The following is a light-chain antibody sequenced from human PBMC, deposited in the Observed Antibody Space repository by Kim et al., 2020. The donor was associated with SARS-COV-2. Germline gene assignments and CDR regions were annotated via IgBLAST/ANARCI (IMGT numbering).Light chain of an antibody. CDR2: GKN. CDR1: SLRSYY. CDR3: NSRDSSGNVV. Sequence: SSELTEDPAVSVALGQTVRITCQGDSLRSYYASWYQQKPGQAPVLVIYGKNNRPSGSPDRFSGSSSGNTASLTITGAQAEDEADYYCNSRDSSGNVVLGG. V-gene: IGLV3-19*01. J-gene: IGLJ2*01.